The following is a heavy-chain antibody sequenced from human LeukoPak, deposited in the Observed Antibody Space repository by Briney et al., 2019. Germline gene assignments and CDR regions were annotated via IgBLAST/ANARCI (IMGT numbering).Heavy chain of an antibody. CDR2: ISYDGKKT. J-gene: IGHJ5*02. D-gene: IGHD2-21*01. CDR1: GLTFHMYA. V-gene: IGHV3-30*04. Sequence: GGSLRLSCAASGLTFHMYAIYWVRQAPGKGLEWVAGISYDGKKTYYAESVKGRLTISRDNGKNMVYLQMSSLRTEDTAVYSCVRDRDAYSHWFDTWGQGTLVTVSS. CDR3: VRDRDAYSHWFDT.